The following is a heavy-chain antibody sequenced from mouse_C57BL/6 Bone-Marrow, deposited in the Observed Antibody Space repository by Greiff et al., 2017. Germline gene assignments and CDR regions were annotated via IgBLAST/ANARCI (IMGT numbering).Heavy chain of an antibody. V-gene: IGHV4-1*01. D-gene: IGHD1-1*01. CDR1: GVDFSRYW. CDR2: INPDSSTI. CDR3: ARHFIYYYGSSYPYWYFDV. J-gene: IGHJ1*03. Sequence: EADGVDFSRYWMSWVRRAPGKGLEWIGEINPDSSTINYAPSLKDKFIISRDNAKNTLYLQMSKVRSEDTALYYCARHFIYYYGSSYPYWYFDVWGTGTTVTVSS.